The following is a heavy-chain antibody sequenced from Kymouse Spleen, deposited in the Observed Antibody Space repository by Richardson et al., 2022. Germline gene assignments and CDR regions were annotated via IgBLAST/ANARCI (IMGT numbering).Heavy chain of an antibody. CDR2: IKQDGSEK. D-gene: IGHD3-10*01. CDR3: AREGTMVRGPKGYYYYGMDV. V-gene: IGHV3-7*01. J-gene: IGHJ6*02. Sequence: EVQLVESGGGLVQPGGSLRLSCAASGFTFSSYWMSWVRQAPGKGLEWVANIKQDGSEKYYVDSVKGRFTISRDNAKNSLYLQMNSLRAEDTAVYYCAREGTMVRGPKGYYYYGMDVWGQGTTVTVSS. CDR1: GFTFSSYW.